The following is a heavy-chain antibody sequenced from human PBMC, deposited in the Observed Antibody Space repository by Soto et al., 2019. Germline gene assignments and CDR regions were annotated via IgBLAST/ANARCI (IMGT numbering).Heavy chain of an antibody. CDR3: VRTPTSPRRFDS. Sequence: LTCTVSGGSVSSGRYYWSWIRQPPGKGLEWIGYIYYSGLTNYSPSLKSRVAISIDTSKNQFSLILSSVTAADTAVYYCVRTPTSPRRFDSWGQGTLVTVSS. CDR2: IYYSGLT. CDR1: GGSVSSGRYY. V-gene: IGHV4-61*01. D-gene: IGHD2-15*01. J-gene: IGHJ5*01.